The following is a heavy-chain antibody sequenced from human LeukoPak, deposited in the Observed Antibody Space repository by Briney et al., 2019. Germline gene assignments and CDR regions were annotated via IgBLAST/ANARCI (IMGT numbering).Heavy chain of an antibody. J-gene: IGHJ4*02. Sequence: PSETLSLTCAVYGGSFSGYYWSWLRPPPGKGLEWIGEINHSGSTNYNPSLKSRGTISVHTSKNQFSLKLSSVTAADTAVYYCARGGCSGSYRVFDYWGQGTLVTVSS. D-gene: IGHD3-10*02. CDR2: INHSGST. CDR1: GGSFSGYY. CDR3: ARGGCSGSYRVFDY. V-gene: IGHV4-34*01.